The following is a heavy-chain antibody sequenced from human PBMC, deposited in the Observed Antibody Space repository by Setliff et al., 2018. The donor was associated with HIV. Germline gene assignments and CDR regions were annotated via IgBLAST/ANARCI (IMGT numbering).Heavy chain of an antibody. CDR2: IYTDGST. Sequence: SETLSLTCTVSGGSISSGTYYWSWIRQPAGKGLEWIGHIYTDGSTNFNPSLRSRVTISADTPKSQFSLKLSSVTAADTAVYYCARQTGLRGYYGSNSLYYFDYWGKGMLVTVSS. V-gene: IGHV4-61*09. CDR1: GGSISSGTYY. J-gene: IGHJ4*02. D-gene: IGHD3-10*01. CDR3: ARQTGLRGYYGSNSLYYFDY.